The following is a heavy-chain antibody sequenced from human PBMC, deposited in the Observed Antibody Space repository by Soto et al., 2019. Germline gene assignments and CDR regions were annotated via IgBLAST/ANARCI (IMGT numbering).Heavy chain of an antibody. J-gene: IGHJ6*02. V-gene: IGHV4-61*05. Sequence: SETLSLTCTVSGGSISSSSYYWVWIRQPPGKGLEWIGYIYYSGSTNYNPSLKSRVTISVDTSKNQFSLKLSSVTAADTAVYYCARLYSSSWYSTAYYYYYGMDVWGQGTTVPVS. CDR1: GGSISSSSYY. CDR2: IYYSGST. CDR3: ARLYSSSWYSTAYYYYYGMDV. D-gene: IGHD6-13*01.